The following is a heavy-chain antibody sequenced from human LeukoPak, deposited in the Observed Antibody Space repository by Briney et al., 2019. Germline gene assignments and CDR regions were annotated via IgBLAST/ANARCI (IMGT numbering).Heavy chain of an antibody. CDR3: ARSELLWFGGVNSGFDY. CDR2: INHSGST. J-gene: IGHJ4*02. V-gene: IGHV4-34*01. CDR1: GGSFSGYY. D-gene: IGHD3-10*01. Sequence: TSETLSLTCAVYGGSFSGYYWSWIRQPPGKGLEWIGEINHSGSTNYNPSLKSRVTISLDTSKNQFSLKLSSVTAADTAVYYCARSELLWFGGVNSGFDYWGQGTLVTVSS.